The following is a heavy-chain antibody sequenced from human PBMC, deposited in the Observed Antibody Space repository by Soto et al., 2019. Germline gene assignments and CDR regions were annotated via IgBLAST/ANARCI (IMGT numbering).Heavy chain of an antibody. Sequence: GGSLRLSCAASGFTFSSYGMHWVRQAPGKGLEWVAVIWYDGSNKYYADSVKGRFTISRDNSKNTLYLQMNSLRAEDTAVYYCARDVLDNWNYVGDYWGQGTLVTVSS. J-gene: IGHJ4*02. D-gene: IGHD1-7*01. CDR3: ARDVLDNWNYVGDY. CDR2: IWYDGSNK. V-gene: IGHV3-33*01. CDR1: GFTFSSYG.